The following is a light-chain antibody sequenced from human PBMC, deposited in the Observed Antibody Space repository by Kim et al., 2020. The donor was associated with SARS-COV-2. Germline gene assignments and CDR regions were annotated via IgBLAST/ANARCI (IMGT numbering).Light chain of an antibody. CDR3: QQYKTYSWT. V-gene: IGKV1-5*03. Sequence: DIQMTQSPSTLSASVGDRVTITCRASQSISSWLAWYRQKPGKAPNLLISKASSLESGVPSRFSGSGSGTEFTLTISSLQPDDFATYYSQQYKTYSWTFGQGTKVDIK. J-gene: IGKJ1*01. CDR1: QSISSW. CDR2: KAS.